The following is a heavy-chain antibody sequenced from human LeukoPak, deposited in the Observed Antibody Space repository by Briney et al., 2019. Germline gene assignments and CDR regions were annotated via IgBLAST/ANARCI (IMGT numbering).Heavy chain of an antibody. V-gene: IGHV3-7*01. CDR3: ARYCSGGSCFDY. D-gene: IGHD2-15*01. Sequence: PGGSLRLSCEASGFIFSSYWMSWVRQAPGKGLEWVANIKQDGSEKYYVDSVKGRFTISRDNAKNSLYLQMNSLRAEDTAVYYCARYCSGGSCFDYWGQGTLVTVSS. CDR1: GFIFSSYW. CDR2: IKQDGSEK. J-gene: IGHJ4*02.